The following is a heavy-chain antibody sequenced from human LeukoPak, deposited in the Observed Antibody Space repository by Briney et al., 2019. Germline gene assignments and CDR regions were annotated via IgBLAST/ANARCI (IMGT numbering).Heavy chain of an antibody. CDR3: ADLGTSD. D-gene: IGHD1-7*01. J-gene: IGHJ4*02. V-gene: IGHV3-7*01. Sequence: GGSLRLSCAVSGFSFSSQWMTWVRQAPGTGLEWVPTINSDGSAKYLVDSVKGRFTISRDNAKNLVYLQMSILRAEVTAVYYCADLGTSDCGQGTLVTVSS. CDR2: INSDGSAK. CDR1: GFSFSSQW.